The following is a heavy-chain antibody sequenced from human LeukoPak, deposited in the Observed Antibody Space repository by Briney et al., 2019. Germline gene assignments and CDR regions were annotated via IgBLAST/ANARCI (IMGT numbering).Heavy chain of an antibody. CDR1: GYTFTSYA. D-gene: IGHD1-26*01. V-gene: IGHV7-4-1*02. CDR2: INTNTGNP. J-gene: IGHJ3*02. Sequence: ASVKVSCKASGYTFTSYAMNWVRQAPGQGLEWMGWINTNTGNPTYAQGFTGRFVFSLDTSVSTAYLQISSLKAEDTAVYYCARDRKVGKRDAFDIWGQGTMVTVSS. CDR3: ARDRKVGKRDAFDI.